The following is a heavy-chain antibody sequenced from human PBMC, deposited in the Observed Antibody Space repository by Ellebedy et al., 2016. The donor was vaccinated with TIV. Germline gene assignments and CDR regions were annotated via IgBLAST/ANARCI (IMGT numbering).Heavy chain of an antibody. Sequence: SETLSLXCTVSGGSISSGDYYWSWIRQPPGKGLEWIGHIYYSGSTNYNPSLKSRVTISVDTSKNQLSLNLSSVTAADTAVYYCARGPGYSSRWSDAFDIWGQGTMVTVSS. CDR1: GGSISSGDYY. V-gene: IGHV4-30-4*01. J-gene: IGHJ3*02. D-gene: IGHD6-19*01. CDR2: IYYSGST. CDR3: ARGPGYSSRWSDAFDI.